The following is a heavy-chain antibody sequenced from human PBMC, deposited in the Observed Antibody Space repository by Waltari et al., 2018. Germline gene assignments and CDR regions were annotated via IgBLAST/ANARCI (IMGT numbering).Heavy chain of an antibody. D-gene: IGHD6-19*01. CDR2: IYYSGST. V-gene: IGHV4-39*01. Sequence: QLQLQESGPGLVKPSETLSLTCTVSGSSISSSSYYWGWIRQPPGKGLEWIESIYYSGSTYYNPSLKSRVTISVDTSKNQFSLKLSSVTAADTAVYYCARHPVAVADYWYFDLWGRGTLVTVSS. J-gene: IGHJ2*01. CDR1: GSSISSSSYY. CDR3: ARHPVAVADYWYFDL.